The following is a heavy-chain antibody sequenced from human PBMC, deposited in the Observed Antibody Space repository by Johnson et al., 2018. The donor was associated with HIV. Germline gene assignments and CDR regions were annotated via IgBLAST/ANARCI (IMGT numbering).Heavy chain of an antibody. Sequence: VQLVESGGGLVQPGRSLRLSCTASGFTFGDYAMSWFRQAPGKGLEWVSTITGSGDKTWYADSVQGRFTISRANSNNTVFLQMNSLRAADTALYYCSKDRVVQSVGDAFDIWGQWTMVTVSS. V-gene: IGHV3-23*04. CDR2: ITGSGDKT. D-gene: IGHD2-15*01. CDR3: SKDRVVQSVGDAFDI. J-gene: IGHJ3*02. CDR1: GFTFGDYA.